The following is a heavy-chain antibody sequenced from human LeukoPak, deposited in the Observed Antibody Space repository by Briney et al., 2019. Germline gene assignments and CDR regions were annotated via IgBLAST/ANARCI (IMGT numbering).Heavy chain of an antibody. V-gene: IGHV1-18*01. CDR1: GYTFTTYG. J-gene: IGHJ6*03. CDR3: ARGPSTVTNDRDNYYYYYMDV. D-gene: IGHD4-11*01. Sequence: ASVKVSCKASGYTFTTYGITWVRQAPGQGLEWMGWISGYSANTNYAQKLQGRITMTTDTSTSTAYMELRSLRSDDTAVYYCARGPSTVTNDRDNYYYYYMDVWGKGTTVTVSS. CDR2: ISGYSANT.